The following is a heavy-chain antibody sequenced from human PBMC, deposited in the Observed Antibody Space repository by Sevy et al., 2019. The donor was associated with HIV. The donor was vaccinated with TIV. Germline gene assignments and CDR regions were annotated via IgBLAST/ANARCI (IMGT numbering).Heavy chain of an antibody. V-gene: IGHV3-30-3*01. J-gene: IGHJ6*02. CDR3: ARDLGDFWSGYYPVYYYYYGMDV. Sequence: GGSLRLSCAASGFTFSSYAMHWVRQAPGKGLEWVAVISYDGSNKYYADSVKGRFTISRDNSKNTLYLQMNGLRAEDTAVYYCARDLGDFWSGYYPVYYYYYGMDVWGQGTTVTVSS. CDR2: ISYDGSNK. CDR1: GFTFSSYA. D-gene: IGHD3-3*01.